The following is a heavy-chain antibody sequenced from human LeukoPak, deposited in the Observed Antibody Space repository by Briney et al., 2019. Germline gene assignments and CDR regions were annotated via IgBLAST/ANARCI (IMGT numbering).Heavy chain of an antibody. CDR1: GFTFSSYA. Sequence: GGSLRLSCAASGFTFSSYAMSWFRQAPGKGLEWVSAISGSGDSTYYADSVKGRFTVSRDNSKNTLYLQMNSLRAEDTAVYYCARDRQSGYEEIDYWGQGTLVTVSS. D-gene: IGHD5-12*01. CDR2: ISGSGDST. V-gene: IGHV3-23*01. CDR3: ARDRQSGYEEIDY. J-gene: IGHJ4*02.